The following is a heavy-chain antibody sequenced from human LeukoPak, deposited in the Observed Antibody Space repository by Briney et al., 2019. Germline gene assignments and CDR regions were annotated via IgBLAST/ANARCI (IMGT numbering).Heavy chain of an antibody. J-gene: IGHJ4*02. D-gene: IGHD3-3*01. V-gene: IGHV1-8*01. Sequence: ASAKVSCKASGYTFTSYDINWVRQATGQGLEWMGWMNPNSGNTGYAQKFQGRVTMTRNTSISTAYMELSSLRSEDTAVYYCARAPRFLEWFLDYWGQGTLVTVSS. CDR1: GYTFTSYD. CDR3: ARAPRFLEWFLDY. CDR2: MNPNSGNT.